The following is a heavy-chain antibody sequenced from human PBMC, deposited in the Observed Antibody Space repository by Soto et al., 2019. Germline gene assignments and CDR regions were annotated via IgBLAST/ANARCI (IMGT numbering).Heavy chain of an antibody. Sequence: PGGSLRLSCAASGFMFSVYTMNWVRQAPGKGLEWISSINSDSSSIYHADSVKGRFTISRDNAKNSLYLQMNSLRAEDTAVYYCLRVSGWNFDYWGQGTPVTVSS. CDR2: INSDSSSI. CDR1: GFMFSVYT. J-gene: IGHJ4*02. V-gene: IGHV3-48*04. CDR3: LRVSGWNFDY. D-gene: IGHD6-19*01.